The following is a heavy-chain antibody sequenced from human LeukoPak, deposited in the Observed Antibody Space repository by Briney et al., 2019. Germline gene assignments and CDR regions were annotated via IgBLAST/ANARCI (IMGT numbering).Heavy chain of an antibody. V-gene: IGHV3-48*02. J-gene: IGHJ4*02. CDR1: GFTFSPLG. D-gene: IGHD1-26*01. CDR2: ISSGTSTT. Sequence: GGSLRLSCAASGFTFSPLGMNWVRQAPGRGLEWVSYISSGTSTTYYADSVKGRFTISRDNAKNSLYLQMNSLRDEDTAVYYCARERDSGSYYSLDYWGQGTLVTVSS. CDR3: ARERDSGSYYSLDY.